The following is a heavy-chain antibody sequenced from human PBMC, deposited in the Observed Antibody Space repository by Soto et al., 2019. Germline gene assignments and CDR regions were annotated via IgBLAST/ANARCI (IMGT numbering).Heavy chain of an antibody. J-gene: IGHJ3*02. Sequence: GGPLRLSCAAIGFSLRSDWMAWVRQIPGKGLEFVANIKEDGSVKNYVDSVKGRFSISRDNDKNSLYLQMNSLRAEDTAVYYCGTDRWGGAFDMSGQGTKVTVSS. CDR2: IKEDGSVK. V-gene: IGHV3-7*01. D-gene: IGHD3-10*01. CDR1: GFSLRSDW. CDR3: GTDRWGGAFDM.